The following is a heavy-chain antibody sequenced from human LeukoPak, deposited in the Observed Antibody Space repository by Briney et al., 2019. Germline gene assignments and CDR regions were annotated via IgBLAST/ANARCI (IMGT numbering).Heavy chain of an antibody. J-gene: IGHJ1*01. V-gene: IGHV4-39*01. CDR1: GGSISSSNNF. D-gene: IGHD2-2*01. CDR3: ARRGGYCSSTSCFEYFHY. CDR2: VQHSGST. Sequence: SETLSLTCTASGGSISSSNNFWGWIRQPPGKGLEWIGSVQHSGSTNYNPSLKSRVTISGDTSKNQFSLKLNSVTAADTAVYYCARRGGYCSSTSCFEYFHYWGQGTLVTVPS.